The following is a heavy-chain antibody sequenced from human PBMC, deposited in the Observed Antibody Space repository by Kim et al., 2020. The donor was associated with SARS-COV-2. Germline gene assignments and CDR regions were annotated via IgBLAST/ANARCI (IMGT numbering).Heavy chain of an antibody. CDR3: ARVRPRWLQFRGAFDI. J-gene: IGHJ3*02. CDR1: GGSISSSSYY. CDR2: IYYSGST. V-gene: IGHV4-39*07. Sequence: SETLSLTCTVSGGSISSSSYYWGWIRQPPGKGLEWIGSIYYSGSTYYNPSLKSRVTISVDTSKNQFSLKLSSVTAADTAVYYCARVRPRWLQFRGAFDIWGQGTMVTVSS. D-gene: IGHD5-12*01.